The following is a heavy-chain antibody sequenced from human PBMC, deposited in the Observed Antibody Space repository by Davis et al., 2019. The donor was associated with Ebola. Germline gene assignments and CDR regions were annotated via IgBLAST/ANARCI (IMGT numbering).Heavy chain of an antibody. V-gene: IGHV1-18*01. Sequence: ASVKVSCKASGYTFTSYGISWVRQAPGQGLEWMGWISAYNGNTNYAQKLQGRVTMTTDTSTSTAYMELSRLRSDDTAVYYCARESGSVFYYGMDVWGKGTTVTVSS. D-gene: IGHD3-10*01. CDR1: GYTFTSYG. CDR3: ARESGSVFYYGMDV. J-gene: IGHJ6*04. CDR2: ISAYNGNT.